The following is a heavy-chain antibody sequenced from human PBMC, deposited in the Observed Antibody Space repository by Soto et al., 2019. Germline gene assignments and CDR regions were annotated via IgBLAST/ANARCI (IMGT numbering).Heavy chain of an antibody. CDR2: IYPGDSDT. CDR1: GYSFTSYW. J-gene: IGHJ3*02. D-gene: IGHD3-10*02. Sequence: GESLTISCRSSGYSFTSYWIGWVRQMPGKGLEWMGIIYPGDSDTRYSPSFQGQVTISADKSISTAYLQWSSLKASDTAMYYCARRGHFTMSGAFDIWGQGTMVTVSS. CDR3: ARRGHFTMSGAFDI. V-gene: IGHV5-51*01.